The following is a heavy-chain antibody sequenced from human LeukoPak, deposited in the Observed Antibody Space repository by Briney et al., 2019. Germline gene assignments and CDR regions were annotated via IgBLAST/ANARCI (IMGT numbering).Heavy chain of an antibody. D-gene: IGHD3-22*01. CDR2: INHSGST. Sequence: SETLSLTCAVYSGSFSGYYWSLIRQPPGKGLEWIGEINHSGSTNYNPSLKSRVTISVDTSKNQLSLKLSSVTAADTAVYYCARGLSDSSGYYDYWGQGTLVTVSS. CDR3: ARGLSDSSGYYDY. CDR1: SGSFSGYY. J-gene: IGHJ4*02. V-gene: IGHV4-34*01.